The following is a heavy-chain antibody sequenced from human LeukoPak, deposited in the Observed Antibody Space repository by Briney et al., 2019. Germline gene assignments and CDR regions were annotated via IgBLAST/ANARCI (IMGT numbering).Heavy chain of an antibody. V-gene: IGHV1-2*02. CDR1: GYIFTGYF. CDR2: INPNSGGT. D-gene: IGHD1-26*01. Sequence: ASVKVSCKASGYIFTGYFMHWVRQAPGQGLEWMGWINPNSGGTNYAQKFQGRVTMTRDTSISTAYMELSRLRSDDTAVYYCARSGLVGAYYYYYMDVWGKGTTVTISS. CDR3: ARSGLVGAYYYYYMDV. J-gene: IGHJ6*03.